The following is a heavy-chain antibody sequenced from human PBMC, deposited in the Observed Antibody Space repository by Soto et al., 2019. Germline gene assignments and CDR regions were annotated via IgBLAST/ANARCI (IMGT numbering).Heavy chain of an antibody. V-gene: IGHV1-18*01. CDR1: GYTFTDFG. CDR2: ISPYNDDA. D-gene: IGHD2-15*01. J-gene: IGHJ4*02. CDR3: AREYCSGGICYGVGH. Sequence: GASVKVSCKASGYTFTDFGVSWVRQAPGQGLEWMGWISPYNDDAKYPQKLQGRVTMTTDTSTGTAFMELRSLRSDDTAVYYCAREYCSGGICYGVGHWSQGTLVTVSS.